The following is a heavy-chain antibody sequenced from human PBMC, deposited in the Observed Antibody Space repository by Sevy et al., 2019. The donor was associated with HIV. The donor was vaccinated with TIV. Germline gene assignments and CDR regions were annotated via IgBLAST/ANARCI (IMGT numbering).Heavy chain of an antibody. CDR3: AREGESIAVADSRLPNWFDP. V-gene: IGHV1-2*02. D-gene: IGHD6-19*01. J-gene: IGHJ5*02. Sequence: ASVKVSCKASGYTFTGYYMHWVRQAPGQGLEWMGWINPNSGGTNYAQKFQGRVTMTRDTSISTAYMELSRLRSDDTAVYYCAREGESIAVADSRLPNWFDPWGQGTLVTVSS. CDR2: INPNSGGT. CDR1: GYTFTGYY.